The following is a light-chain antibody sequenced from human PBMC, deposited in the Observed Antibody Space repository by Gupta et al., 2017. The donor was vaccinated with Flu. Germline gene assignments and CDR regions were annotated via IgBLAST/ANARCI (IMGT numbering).Light chain of an antibody. CDR3: AALDDGRNSYV. Sequence: QSVLTQPPSVSAAPGQRVTISCSGSRSDVGNNYVSWYQQFPGSAPKLLIYESDQRPSGVDDRFSASKSGTSATLGITGLQTGDEADYYCAALDDGRNSYVFGTGTKVTVL. CDR1: RSDVGNNY. V-gene: IGLV1-51*01. CDR2: ESD. J-gene: IGLJ1*01.